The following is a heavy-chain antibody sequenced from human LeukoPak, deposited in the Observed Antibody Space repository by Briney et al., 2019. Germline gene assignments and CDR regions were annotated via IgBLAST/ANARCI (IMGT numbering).Heavy chain of an antibody. CDR1: GFTFSTYW. V-gene: IGHV3-7*04. J-gene: IGHJ6*02. CDR3: VRDMDV. Sequence: GGSLRLSCAASGFTFSTYWMTWVRQAPGKGLEWVANINQDGGERHHVDSVRGRFTISRDNAKNSLYLQMNSLRVEDTAVYYCVRDMDVWGQGSTVTVSS. CDR2: INQDGGER.